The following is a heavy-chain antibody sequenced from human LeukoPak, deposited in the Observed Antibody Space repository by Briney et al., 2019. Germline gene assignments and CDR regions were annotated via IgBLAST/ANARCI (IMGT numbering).Heavy chain of an antibody. V-gene: IGHV3-7*01. CDR2: IKQDGSEK. Sequence: GGSLRPSCAASGFTFSSYWMSWVRQAPGKGLEWVANIKQDGSEKSKNSLYLQMNSLRAEDTAVYYCARDGVQIQLWWDYWGQGTLVTVSS. J-gene: IGHJ4*02. D-gene: IGHD5-18*01. CDR1: GFTFSSYW. CDR3: ARDGVQIQLWWDY.